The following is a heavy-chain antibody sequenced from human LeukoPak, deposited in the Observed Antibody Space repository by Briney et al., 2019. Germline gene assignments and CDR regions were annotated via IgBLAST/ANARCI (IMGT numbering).Heavy chain of an antibody. CDR3: ARVGIYYYGSGALDAFDI. CDR2: FYISGST. D-gene: IGHD3-10*01. CDR1: GGSISSYY. V-gene: IGHV4-4*07. J-gene: IGHJ3*02. Sequence: SETLSLTCTVSGGSISSYYWSWIRQPAGKGLEWIGRFYISGSTNYNPSLKSRVTMSVDTSKNQFSLRLNSVTAADTAVYYCARVGIYYYGSGALDAFDIWGQGTMVAVSS.